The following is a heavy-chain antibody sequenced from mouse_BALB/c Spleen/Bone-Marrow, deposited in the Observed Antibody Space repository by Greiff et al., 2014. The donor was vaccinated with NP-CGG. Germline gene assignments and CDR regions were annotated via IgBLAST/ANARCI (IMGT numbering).Heavy chain of an antibody. Sequence: VQLQQSGAELVKPGGSVKLSCTASGFNIKDTYIYWVKQRPEQGLEWVGRIDPANGNTKYDPKFQGKATIAADTSSNTAYLQLSSLTSEDTAVYYCSRGYYDYLFALDYWGHGTSVTVSS. CDR1: GFNIKDTY. J-gene: IGHJ4*01. CDR3: SRGYYDYLFALDY. CDR2: IDPANGNT. V-gene: IGHV14-3*02. D-gene: IGHD5-5*01.